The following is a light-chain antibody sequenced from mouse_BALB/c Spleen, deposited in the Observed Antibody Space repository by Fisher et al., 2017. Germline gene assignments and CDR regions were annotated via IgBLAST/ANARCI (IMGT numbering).Light chain of an antibody. CDR1: SSVSY. J-gene: IGKJ4*01. Sequence: IVITQTPAIMSASPGEKVTMTCSASSSVSYMYWYQQKPRSSPKLWIYSTSNLASGVPARFSGSGSGTSYSLTISSMEAEDAATYYCQQRSSNPPTFGSGTKLEIK. CDR2: STS. CDR3: QQRSSNPPT. V-gene: IGKV4-68*01.